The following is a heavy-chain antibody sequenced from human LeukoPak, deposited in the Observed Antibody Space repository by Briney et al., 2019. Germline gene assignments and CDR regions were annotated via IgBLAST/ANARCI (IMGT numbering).Heavy chain of an antibody. V-gene: IGHV1-2*04. D-gene: IGHD3-16*01. CDR2: INPNSGGT. CDR1: GFTFSSYG. CDR3: ARGGEGILWLDP. Sequence: GRSLRLSCAASGFTFSSYGMHWVRQAPGQGLEWMGWINPNSGGTNYAQKFQGWVTMTRDTSISTAYMELSRLRSDDTAVYYCARGGEGILWLDPWGQGTLVTVSS. J-gene: IGHJ5*02.